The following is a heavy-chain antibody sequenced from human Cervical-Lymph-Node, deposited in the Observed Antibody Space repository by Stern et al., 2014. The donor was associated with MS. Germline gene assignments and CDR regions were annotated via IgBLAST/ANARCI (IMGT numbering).Heavy chain of an antibody. D-gene: IGHD2-15*01. CDR1: GFTFSRYT. V-gene: IGHV3-30-3*01. CDR2: ISYDGSNK. CDR3: ARDTQDFAGMDV. J-gene: IGHJ6*02. Sequence: MQLVESGGGVVQPGRSLRLSCAASGFTFSRYTIPWVRQAPGKGLEWVAVISYDGSNKYYADSVKGRFTISRDNAKNTLYLQMNSLRAEDTAMYYCARDTQDFAGMDVWGQGTTVTVSS.